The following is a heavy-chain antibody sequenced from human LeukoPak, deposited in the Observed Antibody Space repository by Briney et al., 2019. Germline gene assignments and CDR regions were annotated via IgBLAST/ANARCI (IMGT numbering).Heavy chain of an antibody. CDR2: IHYSGAT. Sequence: PSETLSLTCTVSGGSINYDYWSWIRQSPGKRLEWIGYIHYSGATNYSPSLNSQVTISVDTSKNQFSLKLSSVTAADTALYYCATLRGASTAVFDSWGQGTLVTVSS. D-gene: IGHD2-21*02. V-gene: IGHV4-59*08. CDR3: ATLRGASTAVFDS. J-gene: IGHJ4*02. CDR1: GGSINYDY.